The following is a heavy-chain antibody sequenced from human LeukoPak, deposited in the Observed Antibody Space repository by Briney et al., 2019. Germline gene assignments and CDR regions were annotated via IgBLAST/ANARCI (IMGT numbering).Heavy chain of an antibody. V-gene: IGHV1-18*01. CDR2: ISAYNGNT. CDR3: ARAEGGIAAAGIGFDY. CDR1: GYTFTSYG. D-gene: IGHD6-13*01. Sequence: ASVKVSCKASGYTFTSYGISWVRQAPGQGLEWMGWISAYNGNTNYAQKLQGRVTMTTDTSTSTAYMELRSLRSDDTAVYYCARAEGGIAAAGIGFDYWGQGTLVTVSS. J-gene: IGHJ4*02.